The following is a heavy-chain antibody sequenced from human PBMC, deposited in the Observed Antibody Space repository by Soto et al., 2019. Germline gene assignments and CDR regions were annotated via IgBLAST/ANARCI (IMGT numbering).Heavy chain of an antibody. CDR2: IIPIFGTA. V-gene: IGHV1-69*13. J-gene: IGHJ6*02. CDR1: GGTFSSYA. Sequence: ASVKVSCKASGGTFSSYAISWVRQAPGQGLEWMGGIIPIFGTANYAQKFQGRVTITADESTSTAYMELSSLRPEDTAVYYCARDAYCGGDCSLDYYYGMDVWGQGTTVTVSS. D-gene: IGHD2-21*02. CDR3: ARDAYCGGDCSLDYYYGMDV.